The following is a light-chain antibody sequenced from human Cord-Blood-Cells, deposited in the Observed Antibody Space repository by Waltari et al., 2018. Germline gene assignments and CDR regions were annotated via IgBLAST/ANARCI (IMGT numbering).Light chain of an antibody. V-gene: IGKV1-39*01. CDR2: AAS. CDR3: QQSYSTPWT. J-gene: IGKJ1*01. CDR1: QSISSY. Sequence: DIQMTQSPSSLSASVGDRVTIPSRASQSISSYLNWYQQKPGKAPKLLIYAASSLQSGVPSRFSGRGSGTDVTLTISSLQPEDFATYYGQQSYSTPWTFGQWTKVEIK.